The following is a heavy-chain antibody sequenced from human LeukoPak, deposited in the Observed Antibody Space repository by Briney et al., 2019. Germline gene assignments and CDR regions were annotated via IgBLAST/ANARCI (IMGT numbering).Heavy chain of an antibody. CDR1: GFTFNDYN. CDR2: ISSSSTYK. J-gene: IGHJ4*02. Sequence: GGSLRLSCAASGFTFNDYNMNWVRQAPGKGLEWVSSISSSSTYKYYADPVKGRFTISRDNTKNSLYLQIHSLTAEDTAVYYCVRRSSALAYYFDYWGQGTLVTVSS. CDR3: VRRSSALAYYFDY. V-gene: IGHV3-21*01. D-gene: IGHD3-16*01.